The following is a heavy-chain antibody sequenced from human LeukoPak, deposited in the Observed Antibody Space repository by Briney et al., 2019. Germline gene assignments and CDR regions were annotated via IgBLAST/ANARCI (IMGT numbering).Heavy chain of an antibody. J-gene: IGHJ4*02. CDR2: IYTSGST. V-gene: IGHV4-4*07. CDR3: ARDSPNPSGSYLMDY. CDR1: GGSISSYY. Sequence: SETLSLTCTVSGGSISSYYWSWIRQPAGKGLEWIGRIYTSGSTNYNPSLKSRVTMSVDTSKNQFSLKLSSVTAADTAVYYCARDSPNPSGSYLMDYRGQGTLVTVSS. D-gene: IGHD1-26*01.